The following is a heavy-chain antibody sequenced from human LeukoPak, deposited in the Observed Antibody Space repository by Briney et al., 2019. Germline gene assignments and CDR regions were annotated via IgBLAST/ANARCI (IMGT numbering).Heavy chain of an antibody. CDR3: AKREGVDTIFGVVTSGGMDV. V-gene: IGHV3-23*01. D-gene: IGHD3-3*01. J-gene: IGHJ6*02. Sequence: GGSLRLSCAASGFTFSTYSMNWVRQAPGKGLEWVSAISGSGGGTYYADSVMGRFTISRDNSKNTLYLQMNSLRAEDTAVYYCAKREGVDTIFGVVTSGGMDVWGQGTTVTVFS. CDR2: ISGSGGGT. CDR1: GFTFSTYS.